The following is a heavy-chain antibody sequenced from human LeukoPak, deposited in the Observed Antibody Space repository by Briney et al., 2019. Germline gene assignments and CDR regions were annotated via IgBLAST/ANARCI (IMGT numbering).Heavy chain of an antibody. CDR3: ARDSYDSSGYYFGLGRYFDY. V-gene: IGHV3-21*01. CDR2: ISSSSSYI. J-gene: IGHJ4*02. D-gene: IGHD3-22*01. Sequence: GRSLRLSCAASGFTFSSYSMNWVRQAPGRGLEWVSSISSSSSYIYYADSVKGRFTISRDNAKNSLYLQMNSLRAEDTAVYYCARDSYDSSGYYFGLGRYFDYWGQGTLVTVSS. CDR1: GFTFSSYS.